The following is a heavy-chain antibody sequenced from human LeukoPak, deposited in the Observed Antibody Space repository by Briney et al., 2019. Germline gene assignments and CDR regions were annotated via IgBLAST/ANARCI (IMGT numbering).Heavy chain of an antibody. J-gene: IGHJ3*02. V-gene: IGHV3-7*01. CDR2: IKQDGSEK. D-gene: IGHD2-15*01. CDR1: GFTFSSYW. Sequence: GGSLRLSCAASGFTFSSYWMSWVRQAPGKGLEWVANIKQDGSEKYYVDSVKGRFTISRDNAKSSLYLQMNSLRAEDTAVYYCARDCGGSCYDAFDIWGQGTMVTVSS. CDR3: ARDCGGSCYDAFDI.